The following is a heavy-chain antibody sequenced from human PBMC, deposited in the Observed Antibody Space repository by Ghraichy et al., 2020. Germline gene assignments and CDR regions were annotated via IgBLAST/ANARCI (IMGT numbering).Heavy chain of an antibody. CDR2: IYSGGST. D-gene: IGHD5-18*01. CDR3: ARGVRMVTDYYYYYMDV. Sequence: GGSLRLSCAASGFTVSSNYMSWVRQAPGKGLEWVSVIYSGGSTYYADSVKGRFTISRDNSKNTLYLQMNSLRAEDTAVYYCARGVRMVTDYYYYYMDVWGKGTTVTVSS. CDR1: GFTVSSNY. J-gene: IGHJ6*03. V-gene: IGHV3-66*01.